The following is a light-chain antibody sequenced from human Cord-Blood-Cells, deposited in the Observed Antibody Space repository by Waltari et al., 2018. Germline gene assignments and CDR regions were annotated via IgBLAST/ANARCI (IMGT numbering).Light chain of an antibody. CDR2: DVS. CDR1: SSAVGGYNS. V-gene: IGLV2-8*01. CDR3: SSYAGSNNYV. J-gene: IGLJ1*01. Sequence: QSALTQPPSASGSPGQSVTISCTGTSSAVGGYNSVSWYQQQPGKAPKLLIYDVSKRPSWVPDRVSGAKSGNTASLTVSGLQAEDEADYYCSSYAGSNNYVFGTGTKVTVL.